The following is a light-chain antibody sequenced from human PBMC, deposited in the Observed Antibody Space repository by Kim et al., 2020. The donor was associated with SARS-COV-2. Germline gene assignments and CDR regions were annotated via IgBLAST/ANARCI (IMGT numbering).Light chain of an antibody. CDR3: QQYDNLPLLT. J-gene: IGKJ4*01. CDR1: QDISNY. V-gene: IGKV1-33*01. CDR2: DAS. Sequence: SVGDRATITCQASQDISNYLNWYQQKPGKAPKLLIYDASDLETGVPSRFSGSGSGTDFTFTISSLQAEDIATYYCQQYDNLPLLTFGGGTKVEIK.